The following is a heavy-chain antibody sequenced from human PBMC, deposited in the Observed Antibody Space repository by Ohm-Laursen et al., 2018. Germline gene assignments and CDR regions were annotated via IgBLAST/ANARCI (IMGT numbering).Heavy chain of an antibody. CDR1: GFTFSDYY. D-gene: IGHD4-17*01. V-gene: IGHV3-23*01. J-gene: IGHJ6*02. CDR2: ISGSGGST. Sequence: SLRLSCSASGFTFSDYYMSWIRQAPGKGLEWVSGISGSGGSTFYADSVKGRFTISRDDSKDTLYLQMNSLRAEDTAVYYCARDVAHGDYGFGMDVWGQGTTVTVSS. CDR3: ARDVAHGDYGFGMDV.